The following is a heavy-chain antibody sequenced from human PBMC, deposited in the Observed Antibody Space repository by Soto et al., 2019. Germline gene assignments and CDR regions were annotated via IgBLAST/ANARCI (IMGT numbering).Heavy chain of an antibody. CDR3: AKLMDGDYGGNAVDY. CDR1: GYTFTGYY. J-gene: IGHJ4*02. D-gene: IGHD4-17*01. V-gene: IGHV1-2*02. Sequence: ASVKVSCKASGYTFTGYYMHWVRQAPGQGLEWMGWINPNSGGTNYAQKFQGRVTMTRDTSISTAYMELSRLRSDDTAVYYCAKLMDGDYGGNAVDYWGQGTLVTVSS. CDR2: INPNSGGT.